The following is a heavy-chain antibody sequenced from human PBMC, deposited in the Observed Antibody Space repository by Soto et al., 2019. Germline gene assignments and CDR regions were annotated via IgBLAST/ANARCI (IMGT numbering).Heavy chain of an antibody. Sequence: GASVKVSCKASGGTFSSYAISWVRQAPGQGLEWMGGIIPIFGTANYAQKFQGRVTITADESTSTAYMELSSLRSEDTAVYYCASLGYSYGKTHGGQGTLVTVSS. CDR2: IIPIFGTA. CDR3: ASLGYSYGKTH. CDR1: GGTFSSYA. J-gene: IGHJ4*02. V-gene: IGHV1-69*13. D-gene: IGHD5-18*01.